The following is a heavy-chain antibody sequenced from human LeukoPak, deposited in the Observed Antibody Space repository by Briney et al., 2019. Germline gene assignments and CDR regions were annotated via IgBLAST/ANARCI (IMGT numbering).Heavy chain of an antibody. J-gene: IGHJ4*02. D-gene: IGHD1-7*01. CDR3: ARDVELTY. CDR2: ISSSGTYI. CDR1: GFTFSTYT. V-gene: IGHV3-21*01. Sequence: RGSLRLSCAASGFTFSTYTINWVRQAPGQGLEWVSSISSSGTYIYYADSVKGRFTIPRDNANNSLFLQMNSLRVEDTAVYFCARDVELTYWGQGTPVTVSS.